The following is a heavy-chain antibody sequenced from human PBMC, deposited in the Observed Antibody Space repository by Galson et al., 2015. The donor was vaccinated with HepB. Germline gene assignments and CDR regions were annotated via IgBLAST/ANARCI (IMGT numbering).Heavy chain of an antibody. J-gene: IGHJ3*02. D-gene: IGHD3-10*01. V-gene: IGHV1-46*03. CDR1: GYTFTSYH. Sequence: SVKVSCKASGYTFTSYHMHWVRQAPGQGLEWMGIINPSGGSTSYAQKFQGRVTMTRDASTSTVYMELSSLRSEDTAVYYCVRDSMVRGVIQRGAFDIWGQGTMVTVSS. CDR2: INPSGGST. CDR3: VRDSMVRGVIQRGAFDI.